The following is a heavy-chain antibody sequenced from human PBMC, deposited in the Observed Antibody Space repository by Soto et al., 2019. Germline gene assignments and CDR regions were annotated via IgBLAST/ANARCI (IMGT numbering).Heavy chain of an antibody. V-gene: IGHV3-21*01. Sequence: GSLRLSCEGSGFTFSSYSMNWVRQAPGKGLEWVSSISSSGGYIYYADSVEGRFTISRDNAKNSLYLQMNSLRDEDTALYYCARDRQSTPWYAADYWGQGSLVTVSS. CDR2: ISSSGGYI. CDR3: ARDRQSTPWYAADY. CDR1: GFTFSSYS. J-gene: IGHJ4*02. D-gene: IGHD6-13*01.